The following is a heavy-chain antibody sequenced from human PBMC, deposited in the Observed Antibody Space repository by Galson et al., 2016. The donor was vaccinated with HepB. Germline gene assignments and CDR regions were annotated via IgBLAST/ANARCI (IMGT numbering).Heavy chain of an antibody. V-gene: IGHV3-23*01. J-gene: IGHJ4*02. CDR2: SGSGGPT. Sequence: APGKGLEWVSSSGSGGPTYYADSVKGRFTISRDNSKNTLFLQMHSLRADDTAVYYCAKSVLEYDILTGYYRRGADYWGQGTLVTVSS. CDR3: AKSVLEYDILTGYYRRGADY. D-gene: IGHD3-9*01.